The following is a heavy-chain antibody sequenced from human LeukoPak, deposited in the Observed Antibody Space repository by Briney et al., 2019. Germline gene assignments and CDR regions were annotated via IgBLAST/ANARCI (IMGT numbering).Heavy chain of an antibody. CDR2: IKEDGGEK. V-gene: IGHV3-7*03. CDR3: AKPAGVTTYSPGGTDY. CDR1: GFTFSNYW. Sequence: GGSLRLSCAASGFTFSNYWMTWVRQAPGKGLEWVAHIKEDGGEKHYVDPVKGRFTISRDNSKNTLYLQMNSLRAEDTAVYYCAKPAGVTTYSPGGTDYWGQGTLVTVSS. J-gene: IGHJ4*02. D-gene: IGHD4-17*01.